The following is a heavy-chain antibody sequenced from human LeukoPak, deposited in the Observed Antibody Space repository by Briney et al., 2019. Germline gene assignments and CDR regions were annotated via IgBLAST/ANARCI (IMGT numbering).Heavy chain of an antibody. Sequence: PGGSLRLSCAASGFTFSSYSMNWVRQAPGKGLEWVSSISSSSSYIYYADSVKGRFTISRDNAKNSLYLQMNSLRAEDMALYYCAKDMGPYGDLSGDFDYWGQGTLVTVSS. V-gene: IGHV3-21*04. CDR2: ISSSSSYI. D-gene: IGHD4-17*01. CDR1: GFTFSSYS. J-gene: IGHJ4*02. CDR3: AKDMGPYGDLSGDFDY.